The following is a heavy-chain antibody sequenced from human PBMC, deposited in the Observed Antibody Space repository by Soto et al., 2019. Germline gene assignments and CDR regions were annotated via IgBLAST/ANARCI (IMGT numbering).Heavy chain of an antibody. CDR3: ARGGTMVPGVIVGSPWRYYFDY. J-gene: IGHJ4*02. V-gene: IGHV3-30-3*01. CDR1: GFTFSNYS. CDR2: ISYDGSNK. Sequence: GGPLRLSCAASGFTFSNYSMHWVRQAPGKGLEWVSAISYDGSNKYHADSVKGRFTISRDNSKNTLYVQMNSLRAEDTAVYYCARGGTMVPGVIVGSPWRYYFDYWGQGTLVTVSS. D-gene: IGHD3-10*01.